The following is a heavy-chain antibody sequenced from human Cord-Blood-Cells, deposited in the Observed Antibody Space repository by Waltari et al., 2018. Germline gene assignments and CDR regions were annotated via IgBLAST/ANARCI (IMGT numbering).Heavy chain of an antibody. J-gene: IGHJ3*02. Sequence: QVQLQPWGAGLLKPSATLSLTCAVHGGSFSGYYWSWIRQPPGKGLEWIGEINHSGSTNYNPSLKSRVTISVDTSKNQFSLKLSSVTAADTAVYYCARTLYDSSGYYSDAFDIWGQGTMVTVSS. CDR1: GGSFSGYY. D-gene: IGHD3-22*01. CDR3: ARTLYDSSGYYSDAFDI. CDR2: INHSGST. V-gene: IGHV4-34*01.